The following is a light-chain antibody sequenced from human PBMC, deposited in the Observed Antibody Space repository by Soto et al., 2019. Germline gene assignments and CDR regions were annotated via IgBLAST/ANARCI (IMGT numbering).Light chain of an antibody. CDR3: SSYTSSSTLDV. CDR2: DVT. CDR1: SSDVGDNNY. J-gene: IGLJ1*01. Sequence: QSALTKPASVSGSPGQSITISCTGTSSDVGDNNYVSWYQQHPGKAPKLMIYDVTHRPSGISNRFSGSKSGNTASLTISGLQAEDEADYYCSSYTSSSTLDVFGTGTKLTVL. V-gene: IGLV2-14*01.